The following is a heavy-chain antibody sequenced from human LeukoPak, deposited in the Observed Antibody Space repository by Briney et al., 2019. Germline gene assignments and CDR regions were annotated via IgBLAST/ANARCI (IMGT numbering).Heavy chain of an antibody. D-gene: IGHD3-22*01. Sequence: VGTLSLSCAGSGFAFCSYAMSWVRHAPGRGLEWVSAISGSGGSTYNADSVKGRFTISRDNSKKTLYLQMNSLRAEDTAVYYCAKAMIVVGSRPFDYWGQGTLVTVSS. CDR1: GFAFCSYA. V-gene: IGHV3-23*01. J-gene: IGHJ4*02. CDR3: AKAMIVVGSRPFDY. CDR2: ISGSGGST.